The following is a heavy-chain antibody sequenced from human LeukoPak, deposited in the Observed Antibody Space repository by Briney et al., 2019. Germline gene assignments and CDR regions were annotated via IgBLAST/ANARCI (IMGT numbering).Heavy chain of an antibody. D-gene: IGHD6-25*01. CDR1: GYTFTNYY. V-gene: IGHV1-46*01. J-gene: IGHJ4*02. CDR3: AREGAAEAKNFDY. CDR2: INLNAVTT. Sequence: ASVKVSCKATGYTFTNYYIHWMRQAPGQGLEWVGIINLNAVTTRYAQKFQGRITVTRDTSTSTVYMELSSLRSEDTAVYFCAREGAAEAKNFDYWGQGTLVIVSS.